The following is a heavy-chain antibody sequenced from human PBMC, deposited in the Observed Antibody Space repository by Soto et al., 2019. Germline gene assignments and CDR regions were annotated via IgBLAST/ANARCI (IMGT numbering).Heavy chain of an antibody. J-gene: IGHJ5*02. CDR1: GGTFSSYA. V-gene: IGHV1-69*13. Sequence: GASVKVSCKASGGTFSSYAISWVRQAPGQGLEWMGGIIPIFGTANYAQKFQGRVTITADESTSTAYMELSSLRSEDTAVYYCASRNYYDSSGYYLNWFDPWGQGTLVTVSS. D-gene: IGHD3-22*01. CDR2: IIPIFGTA. CDR3: ASRNYYDSSGYYLNWFDP.